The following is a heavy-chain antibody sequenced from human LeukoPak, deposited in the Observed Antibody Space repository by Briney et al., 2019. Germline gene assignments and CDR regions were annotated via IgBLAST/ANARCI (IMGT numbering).Heavy chain of an antibody. V-gene: IGHV4-4*07. CDR1: GGAIRSHY. Sequence: SETLSLTCTVSGGAIRSHYWNWIRQPAGKGLEWIGRIYSSGYTNDNPSLKSRITMSVDMSKNQFTLRLNSVTAADTAVYYCARGEHSVDSWGQGMLVTVSS. J-gene: IGHJ4*02. CDR2: IYSSGYT. D-gene: IGHD1/OR15-1a*01. CDR3: ARGEHSVDS.